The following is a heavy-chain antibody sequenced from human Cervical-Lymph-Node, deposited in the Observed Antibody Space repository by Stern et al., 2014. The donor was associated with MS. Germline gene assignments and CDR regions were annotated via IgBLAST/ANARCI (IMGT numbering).Heavy chain of an antibody. D-gene: IGHD5-18*01. CDR1: GYTFTRYG. CDR2: SNAGHGNT. J-gene: IGHJ4*02. Sequence: MQLVESGAEVRKPGASVKVSCKASGYTFTRYGIHWVRQAPGQRLEWMGWSNAGHGNTKYSQEFQGRVTITRDTSASTAYMELGSLRSEDMAVYYCARGGGGYSYGLDYWGKGTLVTVSS. CDR3: ARGGGGYSYGLDY. V-gene: IGHV1-3*02.